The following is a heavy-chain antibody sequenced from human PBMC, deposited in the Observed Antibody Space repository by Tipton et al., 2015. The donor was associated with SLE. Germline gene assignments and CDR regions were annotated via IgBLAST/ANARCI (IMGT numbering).Heavy chain of an antibody. CDR3: AGGQLERRRFDY. CDR2: IYYSGST. V-gene: IGHV4-59*01. CDR1: GGSISSYY. D-gene: IGHD1-1*01. J-gene: IGHJ4*02. Sequence: TLSLTCTVSGGSISSYYWSWIRQPPGKGLEWIVYIYYSGSTNYNPSLKSRVTISVDTSKNQFSLKLSSVTAADTAVYYCAGGQLERRRFDYWGQGTLVTVSS.